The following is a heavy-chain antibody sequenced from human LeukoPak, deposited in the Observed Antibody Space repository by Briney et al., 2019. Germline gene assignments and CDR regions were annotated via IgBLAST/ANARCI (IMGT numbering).Heavy chain of an antibody. V-gene: IGHV3-23*01. D-gene: IGHD3-22*01. CDR2: ISGSGGST. Sequence: PGGSLRLSCAASGFTFSTYAMSWVRQAPGKGLEWVSAISGSGGSTYYADSVKGRFTISRDNSKNTLYLQMDSLRADDTAVYYCANIWDDRGYYRYFDYWGQGTLVTVSS. J-gene: IGHJ4*02. CDR3: ANIWDDRGYYRYFDY. CDR1: GFTFSTYA.